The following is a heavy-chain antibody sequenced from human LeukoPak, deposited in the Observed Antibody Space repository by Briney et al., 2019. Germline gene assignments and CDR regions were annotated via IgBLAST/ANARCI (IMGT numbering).Heavy chain of an antibody. CDR2: INPNSGAT. D-gene: IGHD5-18*01. CDR1: GYTFTAFY. V-gene: IGHV1-2*02. J-gene: IGHJ6*02. CDR3: ARDQGLTAPPPYGLDV. Sequence: GASVKVSCKASGYTFTAFYMHWVRQAPGQGLEWMGWINPNSGATNYAQKFQGRVTITADTSTSTAYMELSSLRSEETAVYYCARDQGLTAPPPYGLDVWGQGTTVTVSS.